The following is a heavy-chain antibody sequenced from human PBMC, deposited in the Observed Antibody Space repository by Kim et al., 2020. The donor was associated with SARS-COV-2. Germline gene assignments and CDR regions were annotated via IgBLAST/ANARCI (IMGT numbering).Heavy chain of an antibody. J-gene: IGHJ4*02. CDR3: AIARRPEN. Sequence: EKYYVDSVKGRFTTARANAKNSLYLQRNSLRAEDTAVYYCAIARRPENWGQGTLVTVSS. V-gene: IGHV3-7*03. CDR2: EK.